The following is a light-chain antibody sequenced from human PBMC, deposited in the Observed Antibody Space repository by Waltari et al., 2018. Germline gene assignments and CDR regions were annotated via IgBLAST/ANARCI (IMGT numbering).Light chain of an antibody. J-gene: IGLJ1*01. Sequence: QSVLTQPPPAYGTPGQRLTISCSGSSSSIGSNTVNCYQQLPGTAPKLLIYSNNQRPSGVPDRFSGSKSGTSASLAISGLQSEDEADYYCAAWDDSLNGLYVFGTGTKVTVL. V-gene: IGLV1-44*01. CDR1: SSSIGSNT. CDR3: AAWDDSLNGLYV. CDR2: SNN.